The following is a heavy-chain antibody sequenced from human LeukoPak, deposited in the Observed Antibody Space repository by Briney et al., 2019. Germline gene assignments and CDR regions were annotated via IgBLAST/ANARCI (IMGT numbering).Heavy chain of an antibody. CDR2: IKQDGSEK. J-gene: IGHJ4*02. CDR1: GFNSYW. V-gene: IGHV3-7*01. CDR3: ASPAYGDYALFDY. Sequence: GGSLRLSCAASGFNSYWMSWVRQAPGKGLEWVANIKQDGSEKYYVDSVKGRFTISRDNVKNSLYLQMNSLRAEDTAVYYCASPAYGDYALFDYWGQGTLVTVSS. D-gene: IGHD4-17*01.